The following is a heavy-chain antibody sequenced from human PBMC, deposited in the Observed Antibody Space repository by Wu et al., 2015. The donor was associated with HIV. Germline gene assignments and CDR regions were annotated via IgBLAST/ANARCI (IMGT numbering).Heavy chain of an antibody. D-gene: IGHD3-10*01. CDR2: MNPNSGNT. J-gene: IGHJ5*02. CDR1: GYTFTSYD. V-gene: IGHV1-8*01. Sequence: QVQLVQSGAEVKKPGASVKVSCKASGYTFTSYDINWVRQATGQGLEWMGWMNPNSGNTGYAQKFQGRVTMTRNTSISTAYMELSSLRSEDTAVYYCARGRFTMVRGVIIKHRPTNNWFDPWGQGTLVTVSS. CDR3: ARGRFTMVRGVIIKHRPTNNWFDP.